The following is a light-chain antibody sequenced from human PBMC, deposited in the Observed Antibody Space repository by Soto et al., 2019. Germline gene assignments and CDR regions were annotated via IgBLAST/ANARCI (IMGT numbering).Light chain of an antibody. CDR2: GVS. J-gene: IGLJ2*01. CDR1: TSDVGSYTY. V-gene: IGLV2-14*01. Sequence: QSALTQPASVSGSPGQSIAISCTGTTSDVGSYTYVSWYQQHPGKAPKLIIYGVSLRPSGVSDRVSGSKSGNTASLTISGLQADDEADYYCSSYTSISTVVFGGGTKLTVL. CDR3: SSYTSISTVV.